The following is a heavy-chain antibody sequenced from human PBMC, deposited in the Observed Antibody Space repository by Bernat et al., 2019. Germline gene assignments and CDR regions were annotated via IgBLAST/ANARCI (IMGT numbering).Heavy chain of an antibody. D-gene: IGHD2-2*01. CDR3: ARWPPSHCSSTSCYAYYYYYMDV. V-gene: IGHV4-39*07. J-gene: IGHJ6*03. Sequence: QLQLQESGPGLVKPSETLSLTCTVSGGSITGCSITSTSYYWGWIRQPPGKGLEWIGSIYYMGSTYFNPSLKSRVTISVDTSKNQFSLKLSSVTAADTAVYYCARWPPSHCSSTSCYAYYYYYMDVWGKGTTVTVSS. CDR1: GGSITGCSITSTSYY. CDR2: IYYMGST.